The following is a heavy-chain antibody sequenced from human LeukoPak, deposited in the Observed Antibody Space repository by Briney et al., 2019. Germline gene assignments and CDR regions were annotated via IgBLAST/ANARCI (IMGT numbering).Heavy chain of an antibody. CDR3: ARLEFGGLYT. CDR2: IYAADSDT. V-gene: IGHV5-51*01. CDR1: GYSSTSYW. J-gene: IGHJ5*02. Sequence: GEPLKISCQGSGYSSTSYWSGWVRQMPGKGLEWMGIIYAADSDTRYSPSFQGHVTISADKSNSTAYLQGSGLKASDTAMYYCARLEFGGLYTWGQGTLVTVSS. D-gene: IGHD3-10*01.